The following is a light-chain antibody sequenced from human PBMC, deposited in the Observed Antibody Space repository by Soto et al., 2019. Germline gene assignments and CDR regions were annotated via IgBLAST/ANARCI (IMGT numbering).Light chain of an antibody. CDR1: QNVEGY. Sequence: DIVFTQSPSILSLSPGESATLSCRASQNVEGYLAWYQQKPGQAPRLLIYDASNRATGIPARFSGSGSGTDFTLTITSLEPEDFAVYYCQQRKSWPPLTFGQGTRLEIK. V-gene: IGKV3-11*01. CDR2: DAS. J-gene: IGKJ5*01. CDR3: QQRKSWPPLT.